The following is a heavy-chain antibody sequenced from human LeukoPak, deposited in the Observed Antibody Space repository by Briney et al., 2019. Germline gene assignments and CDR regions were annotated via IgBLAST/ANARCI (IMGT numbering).Heavy chain of an antibody. V-gene: IGHV3-7*01. CDR3: TKGRSNHY. CDR2: INQDGSEN. D-gene: IGHD3-10*01. J-gene: IGHJ4*02. CDR1: GFAFSDFW. Sequence: GGSLRLSCAASGFAFSDFWMGWVRQAPGKGLEWVANINQDGSENYYVDSVKGRFTISRDNAKNSLYLQMNSLRAEDTAVYYCTKGRSNHYWGQGTLVTVST.